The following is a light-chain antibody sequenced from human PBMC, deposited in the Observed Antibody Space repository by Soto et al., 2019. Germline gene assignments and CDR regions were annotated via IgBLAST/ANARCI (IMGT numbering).Light chain of an antibody. J-gene: IGKJ1*01. Sequence: EIVMTQSPATLSVPPGERATLSCRASQSVSSNLAWYQQKPGQAPRLLIYGASTRATGISARFSGSGSGTEFTLTISSLQSEDFGVYYCQQYNNWWTFGQGTKVDIK. CDR3: QQYNNWWT. CDR2: GAS. CDR1: QSVSSN. V-gene: IGKV3-15*01.